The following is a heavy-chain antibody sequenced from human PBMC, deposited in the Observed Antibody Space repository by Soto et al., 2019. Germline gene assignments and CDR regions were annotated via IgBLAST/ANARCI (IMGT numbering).Heavy chain of an antibody. CDR2: ISSSSSYI. V-gene: IGHV3-21*01. D-gene: IGHD3-9*01. J-gene: IGHJ3*02. CDR3: ARDPRLRYFDWAAGDDAFDI. CDR1: GFTFSSYS. Sequence: PGGSLRLSCAASGFTFSSYSMNWVRQAPGKGLEWVSSISSSSSYIYYADSVKGRFTISRDNAKNSLYLQMNSLRAEDTAVYYCARDPRLRYFDWAAGDDAFDIWGQGTMVTVSS.